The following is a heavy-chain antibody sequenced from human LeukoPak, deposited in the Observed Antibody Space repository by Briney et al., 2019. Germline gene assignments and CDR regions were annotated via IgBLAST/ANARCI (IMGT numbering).Heavy chain of an antibody. Sequence: SETLSLTCTVSGGSISSSSYYWGWIRQPPGKGLEWIGSIYYSGSTYYNPSLKSRVTISVDTSKNQFSLKLSSVTAADTAVYYCARDRMRGYYDSWGQGTLVTVSS. CDR2: IYYSGST. V-gene: IGHV4-39*07. CDR3: ARDRMRGYYDS. D-gene: IGHD3-22*01. CDR1: GGSISSSSYY. J-gene: IGHJ4*02.